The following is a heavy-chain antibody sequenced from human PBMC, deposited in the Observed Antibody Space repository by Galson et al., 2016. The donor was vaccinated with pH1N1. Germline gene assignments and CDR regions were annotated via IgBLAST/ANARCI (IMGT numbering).Heavy chain of an antibody. Sequence: SLRLSCAASGFIFRKYGMHWVRQAPGKGLEWVAVIWYDGTQKYYAESVQGRFAITKDDSTNTLYLHMDSLKPEAAATYYSAKVDSSGYPSFDTWGQGTAVIVSP. CDR3: AKVDSSGYPSFDT. CDR1: GFIFRKYG. V-gene: IGHV3-33*03. J-gene: IGHJ1*01. CDR2: IWYDGTQK. D-gene: IGHD3-9*01.